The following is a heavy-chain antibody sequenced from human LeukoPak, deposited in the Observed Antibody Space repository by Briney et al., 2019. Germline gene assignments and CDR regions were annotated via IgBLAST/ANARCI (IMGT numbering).Heavy chain of an antibody. D-gene: IGHD2-15*01. CDR1: GFTFSSYS. V-gene: IGHV3-21*01. J-gene: IGHJ5*02. Sequence: GGSLRLSCAASGFTFSSYSMNWVRQAPGKGLEWVSSISSSSSYIYYADSVKGRFTISRDNAKNSLYLQMNSLRAEDTAVYYCARDYSRLVVAPNWFDPWDQGTLVTVSS. CDR2: ISSSSSYI. CDR3: ARDYSRLVVAPNWFDP.